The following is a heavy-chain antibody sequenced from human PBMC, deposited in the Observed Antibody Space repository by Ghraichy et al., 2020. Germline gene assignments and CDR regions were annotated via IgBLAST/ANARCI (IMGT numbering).Heavy chain of an antibody. Sequence: SETLPLTCAVYGGSFSGCFWSWIRQPPGKGLEWIGDIDHTGSTNYNPSLRSRVSISLDRSKNQLSLKVTSVTAADTAVYFCARDNIALVTVSAASLFDSWGQGTLVTVSS. CDR1: GGSFSGCF. V-gene: IGHV4-34*01. D-gene: IGHD2-2*01. CDR3: ARDNIALVTVSAASLFDS. J-gene: IGHJ4*02. CDR2: IDHTGST.